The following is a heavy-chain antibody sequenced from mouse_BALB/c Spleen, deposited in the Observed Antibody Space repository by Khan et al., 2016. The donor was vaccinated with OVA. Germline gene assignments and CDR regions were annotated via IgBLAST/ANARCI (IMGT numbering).Heavy chain of an antibody. Sequence: QMQLEESGPELKKPGETVKISCKASGYTFTNYGMNWVKQAPGKGLKWMGWINTYTGEPTYADDFKGRFAFSLETSASTAYLQINNLKNEDTATYFCARPPYFSYVMDYWGQGTSVTVSS. CDR3: ARPPYFSYVMDY. J-gene: IGHJ4*01. CDR1: GYTFTNYG. V-gene: IGHV9-3-1*01. D-gene: IGHD2-10*01. CDR2: INTYTGEP.